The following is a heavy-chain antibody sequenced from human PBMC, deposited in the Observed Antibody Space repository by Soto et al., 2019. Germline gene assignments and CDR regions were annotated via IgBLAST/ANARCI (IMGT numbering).Heavy chain of an antibody. CDR2: INHSGST. CDR3: ARGRRRLLYYYYGMDV. CDR1: GGSFSGYY. Sequence: KPSETLSLTCAVYGGSFSGYYWSWIRQPPGKGLEWIGEINHSGSTNYNPSLKSRVTISVDTSKNQFSLKLSSVTAADTAVYYCARGRRRLLYYYYGMDVWGQGTTVTVSS. J-gene: IGHJ6*02. V-gene: IGHV4-34*01. D-gene: IGHD1-26*01.